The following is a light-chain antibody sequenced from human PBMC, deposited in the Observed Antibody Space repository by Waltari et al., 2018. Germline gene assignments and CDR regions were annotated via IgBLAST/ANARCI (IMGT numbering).Light chain of an antibody. V-gene: IGLV2-11*01. J-gene: IGLJ2*01. CDR2: DVS. CDR3: CSYAGNSVI. Sequence: QSALTQPHSVSGSPGQAVNLSCAGTSRDVGAYRYVSWYQQYPGKVPKLLIYDVSKRPPGVPGRFSGSKSGDTASLTISGLQAEDEADYHCCSYAGNSVIFGGGTHLTVL. CDR1: SRDVGAYRY.